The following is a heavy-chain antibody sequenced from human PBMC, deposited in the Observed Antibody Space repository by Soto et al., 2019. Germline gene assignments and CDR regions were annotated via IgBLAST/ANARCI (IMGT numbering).Heavy chain of an antibody. CDR2: IYHSGST. CDR3: ARDQLEGNWFDP. V-gene: IGHV4-30-2*01. D-gene: IGHD1-1*01. CDR1: GGSISSGGYS. J-gene: IGHJ5*02. Sequence: PSETLSLTCAFSGGSISSGGYSLSWIRQPPGKGLEWIGYIYHSGSTLYNPSLKSRVTISVDKSKNQFSLKLSSVTAADTAVYYCARDQLEGNWFDPWGQGTLVTVSS.